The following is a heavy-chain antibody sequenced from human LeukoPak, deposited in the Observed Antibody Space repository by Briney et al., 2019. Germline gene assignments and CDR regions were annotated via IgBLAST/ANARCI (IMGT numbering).Heavy chain of an antibody. CDR1: GFPFSDHE. J-gene: IGHJ4*02. V-gene: IGHV3-48*03. CDR3: VKDFSGTFLFDY. D-gene: IGHD3-10*01. CDR2: ISSSGSDK. Sequence: GGSLRLSCAASGFPFSDHEMNWVRQAPGKGLEWVSYISSSGSDKYYPDSVKGRFTISRDNAKNSLYLQMNSLRAEDTAVYYCVKDFSGTFLFDYWGQGTLVTVSS.